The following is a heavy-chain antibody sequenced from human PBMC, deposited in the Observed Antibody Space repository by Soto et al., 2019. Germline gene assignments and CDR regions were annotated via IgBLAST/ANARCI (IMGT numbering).Heavy chain of an antibody. Sequence: PGESLKISCKGSGYSFTSYWIGWVRQMPGKDLEWMGIIYPGDSDTRYSPSFQGQVTISADKSISTAYLQWSSLKASDTAVYYCARLDVDTAMVSPLWYYGMDVRGQGTTVTVSS. V-gene: IGHV5-51*01. CDR1: GYSFTSYW. CDR2: IYPGDSDT. CDR3: ARLDVDTAMVSPLWYYGMDV. J-gene: IGHJ6*02. D-gene: IGHD5-18*01.